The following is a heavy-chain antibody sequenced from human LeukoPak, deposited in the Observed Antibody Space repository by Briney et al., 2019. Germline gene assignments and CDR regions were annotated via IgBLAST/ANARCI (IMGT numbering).Heavy chain of an antibody. CDR3: ARVEGNIVATKHDGY. D-gene: IGHD5-12*01. CDR1: ASTFTSNT. CDR2: LITIIGIG. Sequence: GASVKLSFYSSASTFTSNTNSWVRQPPAPGLEWMGVLITIIGIGNYAQKFQGRVTITSDKSTSTAYMEMSSLRSEGTAVYYCARVEGNIVATKHDGYWGQGTLVTVSS. J-gene: IGHJ4*02. V-gene: IGHV1-69*10.